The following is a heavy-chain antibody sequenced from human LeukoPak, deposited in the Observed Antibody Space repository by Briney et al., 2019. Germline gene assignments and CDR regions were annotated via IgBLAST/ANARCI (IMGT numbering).Heavy chain of an antibody. V-gene: IGHV3-21*01. CDR2: ISSSSNYI. CDR1: GFTFSSYS. J-gene: IGHJ5*02. D-gene: IGHD4-11*01. Sequence: GGSLRLSCAASGFTFSSYSMNWVHQAPGKGLEWVSSISSSSNYIYYADSVKGRFTISRDNAKNSLYLQMNSLRAEDTAVYYCARALRDYKGFDPWGQGTLVTVSS. CDR3: ARALRDYKGFDP.